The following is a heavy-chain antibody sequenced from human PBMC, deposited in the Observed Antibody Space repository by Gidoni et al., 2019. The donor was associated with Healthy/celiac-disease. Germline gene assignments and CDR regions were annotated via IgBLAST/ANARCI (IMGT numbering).Heavy chain of an antibody. D-gene: IGHD4-4*01. CDR1: GGSISSYY. V-gene: IGHV4-59*01. CDR3: ARDNYNYYYYGMDV. CDR2: IYYSGST. J-gene: IGHJ6*02. Sequence: QVQLQESGLGLVKPSETRSLTCTVSGGSISSYYWSWIRQPPGKGLEWIGYIYYSGSTNYNTSLKSRVTISVDTSKNQFSLKLSSVTAADTAVYYCARDNYNYYYYGMDVWGQGTTVTVSS.